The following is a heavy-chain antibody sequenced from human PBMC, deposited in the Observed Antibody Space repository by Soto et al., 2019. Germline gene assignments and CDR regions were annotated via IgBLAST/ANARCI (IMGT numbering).Heavy chain of an antibody. CDR2: ISYDGSNK. Sequence: PGGSLRLSCAASGFTFSSYGMHWVRQAPGKGLEWVAVISYDGSNKYYADSVKGRFTISRDDSKNTLYLQMNSLRAEDTAVYYCASPYYYDSSGYTDTFDYWGQGTLVTVSS. CDR1: GFTFSSYG. V-gene: IGHV3-30*03. J-gene: IGHJ4*02. D-gene: IGHD3-22*01. CDR3: ASPYYYDSSGYTDTFDY.